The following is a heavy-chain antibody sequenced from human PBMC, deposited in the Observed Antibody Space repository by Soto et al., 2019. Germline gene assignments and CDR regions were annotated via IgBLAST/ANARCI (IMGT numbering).Heavy chain of an antibody. V-gene: IGHV3-48*02. CDR2: ISSTSSTK. D-gene: IGHD3-10*01. J-gene: IGHJ6*02. Sequence: SLRLSCAASGFTFSSHAMNWVRQAPGKGLEWVSFISSTSSTKNYADSVKGRFTISRDNAKNSLYLQMSSLRDEDTAVYYCARRSTMVRGPYYYGLDVWGQGTTVTVSS. CDR3: ARRSTMVRGPYYYGLDV. CDR1: GFTFSSHA.